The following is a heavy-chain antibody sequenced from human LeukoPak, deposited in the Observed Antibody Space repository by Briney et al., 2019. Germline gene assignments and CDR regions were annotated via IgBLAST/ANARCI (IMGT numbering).Heavy chain of an antibody. Sequence: SVKVSCKASGGTFSSYAISWVRQAPGQGLEWMGGIIPIFGTANYAQKFQGRVTMTEDTSTDTAYMELSSLRSEDTAVYYCAIYGSGSRYFDYWGQGTLVTVSS. J-gene: IGHJ4*02. V-gene: IGHV1-69*06. CDR1: GGTFSSYA. CDR2: IIPIFGTA. CDR3: AIYGSGSRYFDY. D-gene: IGHD3-10*01.